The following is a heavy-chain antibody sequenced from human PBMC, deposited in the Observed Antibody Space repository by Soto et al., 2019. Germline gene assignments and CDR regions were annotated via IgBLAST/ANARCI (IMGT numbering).Heavy chain of an antibody. CDR3: TRDARYFDWLPRAFDY. J-gene: IGHJ4*02. CDR2: IRSKAYGGTT. D-gene: IGHD3-9*01. CDR1: GFTFGDYA. V-gene: IGHV3-49*03. Sequence: GGSLRLSCTASGFTFGDYAMSWFRQAPGKGLEWVGFIRSKAYGGTTEYAASVKGRFTISRDDSKSIAYLQMNSLKTEDTAVYYCTRDARYFDWLPRAFDYWGQGTLVTVSS.